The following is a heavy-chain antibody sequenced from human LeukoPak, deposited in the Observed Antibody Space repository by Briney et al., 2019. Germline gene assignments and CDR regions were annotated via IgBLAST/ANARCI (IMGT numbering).Heavy chain of an antibody. CDR2: IIPIFGTA. D-gene: IGHD3-3*01. V-gene: IGHV1-69*06. Sequence: SVKVSCKASGYTFTSYGISWVRQAPGQGLEWMGGIIPIFGTANYAQKVQGRGTITADKSTSTAYMELSSLRSEDTAVYYCARGPGGSGYPYYYYYYMDVWGKGTTVTVSS. CDR3: ARGPGGSGYPYYYYYYMDV. CDR1: GYTFTSYG. J-gene: IGHJ6*03.